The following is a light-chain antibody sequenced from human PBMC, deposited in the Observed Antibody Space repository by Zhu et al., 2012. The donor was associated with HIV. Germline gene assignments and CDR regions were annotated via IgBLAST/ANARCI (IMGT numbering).Light chain of an antibody. V-gene: IGKV3-20*01. CDR2: GAS. CDR3: QQYNYSPRT. Sequence: EIVLTQSPGTLSLSPGERATLSCRASQSISSTYLAWYQQRPGQAPRLLIYGASSRATGIPDRFSGSGSGTDFTLTISRLEPEDFAVYYCQQYNYSPRTFGQGPRWK. J-gene: IGKJ1*01. CDR1: QSISSTY.